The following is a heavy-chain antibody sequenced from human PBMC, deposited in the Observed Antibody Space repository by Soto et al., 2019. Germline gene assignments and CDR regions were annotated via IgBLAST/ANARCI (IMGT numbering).Heavy chain of an antibody. D-gene: IGHD3-22*01. V-gene: IGHV5-10-1*01. Sequence: GESLKISCNGSGYSFTSYWSSLVLQMPGKGLEWMWRIDPSDSYTNYSPSFQGHVTISADKSISTAYLQWSSLKASDTAMYYCARSSYYYDSSGYYSQGVFYYYYYGMDVWGQGTTVTVPS. J-gene: IGHJ6*02. CDR3: ARSSYYYDSSGYYSQGVFYYYYYGMDV. CDR1: GYSFTSYW. CDR2: IDPSDSYT.